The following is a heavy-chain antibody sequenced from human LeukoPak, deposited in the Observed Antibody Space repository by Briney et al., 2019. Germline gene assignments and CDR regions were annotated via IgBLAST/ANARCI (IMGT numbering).Heavy chain of an antibody. CDR1: GFTFNSYA. CDR2: ISGSGGST. J-gene: IGHJ3*02. V-gene: IGHV3-23*01. Sequence: GGSLRLSCAASGFTFNSYAMSWVRQAPGKGLEWVSAISGSGGSTYYADSVKGRFTISRDNSKNTLYLQMNSLRAEDTAVYYCARDVYCSGGSCYILDAFDIWGQGTMVTVSS. CDR3: ARDVYCSGGSCYILDAFDI. D-gene: IGHD2-15*01.